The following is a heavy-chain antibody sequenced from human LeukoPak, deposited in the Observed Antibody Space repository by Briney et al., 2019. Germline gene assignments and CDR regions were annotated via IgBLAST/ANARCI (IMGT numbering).Heavy chain of an antibody. V-gene: IGHV1-46*01. CDR3: ATGASYWELDH. CDR2: IYPSGGST. CDR1: GYTVINSY. D-gene: IGHD1-26*01. J-gene: IGHJ5*02. Sequence: ASVTLSCKASGYTVINSYIKWMRQAPGQGLEWMGVIYPSGGSTTYARKVLGRVTMTRDTSTSTVHMQLSRLRTQDTDVSDCATGASYWELDHWGQGTLVTVSS.